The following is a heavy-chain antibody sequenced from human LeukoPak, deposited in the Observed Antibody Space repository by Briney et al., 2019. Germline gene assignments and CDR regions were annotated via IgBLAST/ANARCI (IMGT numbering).Heavy chain of an antibody. CDR2: ISGSGGST. D-gene: IGHD6-13*01. Sequence: GGTLRLSCAASGFTFSSYGMSWVRQAPGKGLEWVSAISGSGGSTYYADSVKGRFTISRDNSKNTLYLQMNSLRAEDTAVYYCAKDRRIAAAGTPSYFDYWGQGTLVTVSS. CDR3: AKDRRIAAAGTPSYFDY. CDR1: GFTFSSYG. J-gene: IGHJ4*02. V-gene: IGHV3-23*01.